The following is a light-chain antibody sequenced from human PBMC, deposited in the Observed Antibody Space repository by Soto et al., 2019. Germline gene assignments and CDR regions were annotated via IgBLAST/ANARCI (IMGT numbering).Light chain of an antibody. Sequence: EIVLTQSPATLSLSPGERATLSCGASQSVSSTYLAWYQQKPGLAPRLLIYDASSRATGIPDRFSGSGSGTDFTLTISRLEPADFAVYYCQQYDSSPFPFGQRDKLQIK. J-gene: IGKJ2*01. CDR3: QQYDSSPFP. CDR1: QSVSSTY. V-gene: IGKV3D-20*01. CDR2: DAS.